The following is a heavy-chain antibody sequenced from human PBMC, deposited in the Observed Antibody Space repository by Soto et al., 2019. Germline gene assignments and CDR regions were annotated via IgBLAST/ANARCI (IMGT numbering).Heavy chain of an antibody. D-gene: IGHD5-18*01. CDR1: GFTFSNYA. CDR3: ARGPFGDAAMVTNYFDY. J-gene: IGHJ4*02. Sequence: GGSLRLSCAASGFTFSNYAIHWVRQAPGKGLEWVAVLSFDGNNKHYADSVKGRFTISRDNSKNTLYLQMNSLRAEDTAVYYCARGPFGDAAMVTNYFDYWGQGTLVTVSS. V-gene: IGHV3-30-3*01. CDR2: LSFDGNNK.